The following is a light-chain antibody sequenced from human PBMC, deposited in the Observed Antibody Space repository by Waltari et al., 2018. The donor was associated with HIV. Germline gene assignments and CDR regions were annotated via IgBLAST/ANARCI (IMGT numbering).Light chain of an antibody. CDR2: LGA. CDR1: QSLLYTHAENY. Sequence: IVLTQSPLSLPVTPGEPASISCRSTQSLLYTHAENYWDWYLQKPGQSPQLLIYLGANRASGVPDRFSGSRSCTDFTLKISRVEAEDVGVYYCMEALQTPFTFGQGTKLEIK. CDR3: MEALQTPFT. J-gene: IGKJ2*01. V-gene: IGKV2-28*01.